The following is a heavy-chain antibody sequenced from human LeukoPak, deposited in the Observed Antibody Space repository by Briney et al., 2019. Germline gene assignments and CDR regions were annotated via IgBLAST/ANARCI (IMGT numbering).Heavy chain of an antibody. V-gene: IGHV3-9*01. Sequence: PGRSLRLSCAASGFTFDDYAMHWVRQAPGKGLEWVSGISWNSGSIGYADSVKGRFTISRDNAKNSLYLQMNSLRAEDTALYYCAKDATLHIAAAGDYWGQGTLVTVSS. J-gene: IGHJ4*02. CDR1: GFTFDDYA. CDR2: ISWNSGSI. CDR3: AKDATLHIAAAGDY. D-gene: IGHD6-13*01.